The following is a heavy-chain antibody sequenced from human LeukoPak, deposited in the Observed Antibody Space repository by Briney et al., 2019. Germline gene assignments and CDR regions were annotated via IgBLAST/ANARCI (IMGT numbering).Heavy chain of an antibody. CDR2: IYSGGST. D-gene: IGHD3-22*01. J-gene: IGHJ6*02. CDR3: ARDKVADSSGYYDGSVDYGMDV. V-gene: IGHV3-66*01. CDR1: GFTVSSNY. Sequence: PGGSLRLSCAASGFTVSSNYMSWVRQAPGKGLEWVSVIYSGGSTYYADSVKGRFTISRDNSKNTLYLQMNSLRAEDTAVYYCARDKVADSSGYYDGSVDYGMDVWGQGTTVTVSS.